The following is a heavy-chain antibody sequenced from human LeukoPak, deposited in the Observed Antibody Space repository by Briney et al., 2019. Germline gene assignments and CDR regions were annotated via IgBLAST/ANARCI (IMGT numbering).Heavy chain of an antibody. J-gene: IGHJ6*02. D-gene: IGHD2-2*01. Sequence: GGSLRLSCVASGFTFSSYAMHWVRQAPGKGLEWVAVISYDGSNKYYADSVKGRFTISRDNSKNTLYLQMNSLRAEDTAVYYCARDRVPAAPYYYYYYGMDVWGQGTTVTVSS. CDR1: GFTFSSYA. CDR2: ISYDGSNK. V-gene: IGHV3-30-3*01. CDR3: ARDRVPAAPYYYYYYGMDV.